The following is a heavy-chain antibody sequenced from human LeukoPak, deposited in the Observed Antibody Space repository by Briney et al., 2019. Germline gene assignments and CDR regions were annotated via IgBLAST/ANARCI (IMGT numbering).Heavy chain of an antibody. V-gene: IGHV3-7*01. CDR2: IKPDGGEK. Sequence: PGGSLRLSCAASGFTFSSYMMTWVRQAPGKGLEWVANIKPDGGEKFYVDSVRGRFTISRDNAKNSLYLQMNSLRAEDTAVYYCASGYLWSGILDYWGQGTLVIVSS. J-gene: IGHJ4*02. CDR3: ASGYLWSGILDY. CDR1: GFTFSSYM. D-gene: IGHD3-3*01.